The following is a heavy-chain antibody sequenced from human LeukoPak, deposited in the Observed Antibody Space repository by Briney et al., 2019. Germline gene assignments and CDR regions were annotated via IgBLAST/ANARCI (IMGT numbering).Heavy chain of an antibody. D-gene: IGHD3-10*01. CDR2: INPSGGST. CDR1: GYTFTSYY. J-gene: IGHJ1*01. V-gene: IGHV1-46*01. Sequence: ASVKVSCKASGYTFTSYYMHWVRQAPGQGLEWMGIINPSGGSTSYAQKFQGRVTMTRDTSTSTVYMELSSLRSEDTAVYCCARDHGSGSYYNGLRYFQHWGQGTLVTVSS. CDR3: ARDHGSGSYYNGLRYFQH.